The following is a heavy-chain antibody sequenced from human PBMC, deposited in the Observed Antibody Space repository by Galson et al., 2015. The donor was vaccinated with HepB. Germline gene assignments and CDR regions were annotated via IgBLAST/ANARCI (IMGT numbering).Heavy chain of an antibody. CDR1: DFTFSAFW. D-gene: IGHD2-21*01. V-gene: IGHV3-7*01. CDR3: ARSRGAGPTWAQGGNRYYSYMDA. J-gene: IGHJ6*03. Sequence: SLRLSCAASDFTFSAFWMSWIRQTPGGGLEWVANIVQHGGEKNYVDSVKGRFIISRDNTKDSLYLQMNDLRTEDTAVYYCARSRGAGPTWAQGGNRYYSYMDAWGEGITVTVSS. CDR2: IVQHGGEK.